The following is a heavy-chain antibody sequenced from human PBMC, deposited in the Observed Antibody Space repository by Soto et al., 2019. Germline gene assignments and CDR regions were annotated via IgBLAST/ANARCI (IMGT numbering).Heavy chain of an antibody. Sequence: GGSLRLSCAASGFTFSSYSMNWVRQAPGKGLEWVSYISSSSSTIYYADSVKGRFTISRDNAKNSLYLQMNSLRAEDTAGYYCARDMVLWKGRGYFDLWGRGTLVTVSS. CDR3: ARDMVLWKGRGYFDL. D-gene: IGHD3-10*01. CDR1: GFTFSSYS. CDR2: ISSSSSTI. J-gene: IGHJ2*01. V-gene: IGHV3-48*04.